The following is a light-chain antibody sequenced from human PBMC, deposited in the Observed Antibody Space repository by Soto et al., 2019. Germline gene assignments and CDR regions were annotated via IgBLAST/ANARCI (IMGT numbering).Light chain of an antibody. Sequence: QTVVTQEPSLTVSPGGTVTLTCASSTGAVTSGNYPSWFQQKPGQTPRTLIYTTNKKHSWTPARFSGSLLGDKAALTLSGAQPEDEAEYYCLLYYDGAQLVFGGGTKLTVL. CDR1: TGAVTSGNY. CDR3: LLYYDGAQLV. CDR2: TTN. J-gene: IGLJ3*02. V-gene: IGLV7-43*01.